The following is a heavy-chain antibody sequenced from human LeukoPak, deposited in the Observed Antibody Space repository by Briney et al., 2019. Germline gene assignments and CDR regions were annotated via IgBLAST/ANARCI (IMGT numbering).Heavy chain of an antibody. Sequence: GSLRLSCAASGFTVSSNYMSWVRQPPGKGLEWIGEINHSGSTNYNPSLKSRVTISVDTSKNQFSLKLSSVTAADTAVYYCARATYCGGDCYLGYYYGMDVWGQGTTVTVSS. V-gene: IGHV4-34*01. D-gene: IGHD2-21*02. J-gene: IGHJ6*02. CDR3: ARATYCGGDCYLGYYYGMDV. CDR1: GFTVSSNY. CDR2: INHSGST.